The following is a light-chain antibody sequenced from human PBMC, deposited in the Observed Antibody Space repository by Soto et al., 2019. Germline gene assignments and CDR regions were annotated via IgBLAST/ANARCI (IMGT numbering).Light chain of an antibody. CDR1: QSIRND. CDR2: AAS. Sequence: DIQMTQSPSSLSASVGDRVTITCRASQSIRNDLGWYQQKSGKAPRRLMYAASTLQTGVPSRFSGSGSGREFTLTISGLQPEDFATYYCLHQNSYLALSFGGGTKVE. J-gene: IGKJ4*01. V-gene: IGKV1-17*01. CDR3: LHQNSYLALS.